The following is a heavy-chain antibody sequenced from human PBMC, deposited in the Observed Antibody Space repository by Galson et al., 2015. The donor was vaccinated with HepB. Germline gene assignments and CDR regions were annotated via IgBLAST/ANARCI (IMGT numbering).Heavy chain of an antibody. CDR3: ARGGGYCSSTSCYKEWFWFDP. Sequence: SVKVSCKASGYTFTSYDINWVRQATGQGLEWMGWMNPNSGNTGYAQKFQGRVTMTRNTSISTAYMELSSLRSEDTAVYYCARGGGYCSSTSCYKEWFWFDPWGQGTLVTVSS. D-gene: IGHD2-2*02. CDR1: GYTFTSYD. J-gene: IGHJ5*02. V-gene: IGHV1-8*01. CDR2: MNPNSGNT.